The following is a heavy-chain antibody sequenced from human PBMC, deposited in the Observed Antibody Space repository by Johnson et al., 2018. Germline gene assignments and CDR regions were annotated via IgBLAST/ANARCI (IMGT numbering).Heavy chain of an antibody. CDR1: GFIFSSYA. CDR2: ITNSGDGT. D-gene: IGHD3-22*01. CDR3: AREGGVPNHYDSRGHYRSGVFDY. Sequence: EVQLVETGGGLIQPGGSLRLSCVGSGFIFSSYAMTWVRQAPGKGLEWVSVITNSGDGTYYADSVRGRFTIYRDNSRNTVYLQMNSLRAEDTAVYYCAREGGVPNHYDSRGHYRSGVFDYWGQGTLVTVSS. V-gene: IGHV3-23*04. J-gene: IGHJ4*02.